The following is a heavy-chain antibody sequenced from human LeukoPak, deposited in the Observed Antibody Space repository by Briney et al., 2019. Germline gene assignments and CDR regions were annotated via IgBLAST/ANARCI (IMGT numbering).Heavy chain of an antibody. Sequence: ASVKVSCKASGYTFTGYYMHWVRQAPGQGLEWMGWINPNSGGTNYAQKFQGRVTMTRDTSISTAYMELSRLRSDDTAVYYCARGYDILTGYYAIDYWGQGTLVTVSS. CDR3: ARGYDILTGYYAIDY. CDR2: INPNSGGT. J-gene: IGHJ4*02. D-gene: IGHD3-9*01. V-gene: IGHV1-2*02. CDR1: GYTFTGYY.